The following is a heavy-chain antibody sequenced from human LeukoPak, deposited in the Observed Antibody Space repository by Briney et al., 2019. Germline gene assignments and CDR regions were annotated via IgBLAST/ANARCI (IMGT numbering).Heavy chain of an antibody. Sequence: ASVKVSCKASGYTFTGYYMHWVRQTPGQGLEWMGRINPNSGGTNYAQKFQGRVTMTRNTSISTAYMELSSLRSEDTAVYYCARVYSSGWYEGWFDPWGQGTLVTVSS. CDR1: GYTFTGYY. V-gene: IGHV1-2*06. J-gene: IGHJ5*02. D-gene: IGHD6-19*01. CDR2: INPNSGGT. CDR3: ARVYSSGWYEGWFDP.